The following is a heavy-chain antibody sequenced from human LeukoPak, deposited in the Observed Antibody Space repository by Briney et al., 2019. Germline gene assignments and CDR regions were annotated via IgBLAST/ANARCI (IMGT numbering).Heavy chain of an antibody. CDR1: GFTFSSYG. CDR3: ARERGIVGAPTHSY. J-gene: IGHJ4*02. V-gene: IGHV3-30*02. CDR2: IRYDGSNK. D-gene: IGHD1-26*01. Sequence: PGGSLRLSCAASGFTFSSYGMHWVRQAPGKGLEWVAFIRYDGSNKYYADSVKGRFTISRDNAKNSLYLQMNSLRAEDTAVYYCARERGIVGAPTHSYWGQGTLVTVSS.